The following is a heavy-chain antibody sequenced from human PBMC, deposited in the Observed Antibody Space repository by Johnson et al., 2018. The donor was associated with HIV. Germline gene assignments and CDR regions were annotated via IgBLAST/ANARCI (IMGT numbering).Heavy chain of an antibody. V-gene: IGHV3-13*01. CDR3: ARDQAIFGVVLASDAFDL. CDR2: IGTAGDT. D-gene: IGHD3-3*01. Sequence: VQLVESGGGVVQPGRSLRLSCAASGFTFSSYDMHWVRQATGKGLEWVSAIGTAGDTYYPGSVKGRFTISRENAKNSLYLQMNSLRAEDTAVYYCARDQAIFGVVLASDAFDLWGQGTMVTVSS. CDR1: GFTFSSYD. J-gene: IGHJ3*01.